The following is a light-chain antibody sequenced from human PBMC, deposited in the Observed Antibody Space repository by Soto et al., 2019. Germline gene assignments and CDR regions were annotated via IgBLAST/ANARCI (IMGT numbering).Light chain of an antibody. CDR3: SAYSTGSTPVL. Sequence: QSALTQPASVSGSPGQSITISCTGTSSDVDGAYNYVSWYQHHPGKAPKLIISDVNNRPSGVSDRFSGSKSGNTASLTISGLQAEDEADYYCSAYSTGSTPVLFGGGTKLTVL. J-gene: IGLJ2*01. CDR2: DVN. V-gene: IGLV2-14*03. CDR1: SSDVDGAYNY.